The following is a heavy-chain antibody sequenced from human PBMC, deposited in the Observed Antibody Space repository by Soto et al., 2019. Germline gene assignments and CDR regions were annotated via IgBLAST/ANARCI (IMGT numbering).Heavy chain of an antibody. CDR1: GGSISSSSYY. J-gene: IGHJ5*02. CDR3: ATSDHTYYDVWSGYKVEGWFDP. D-gene: IGHD3-3*01. Sequence: SETLSLTCTVSGGSISSSSYYWGWIRQPPGKGLEWIGSIYYSGSTYYNPSLKSRVTISVDTSKNQFSLKLSSVTAADTAVYYCATSDHTYYDVWSGYKVEGWFDPWGQGTLVIVSS. CDR2: IYYSGST. V-gene: IGHV4-39*01.